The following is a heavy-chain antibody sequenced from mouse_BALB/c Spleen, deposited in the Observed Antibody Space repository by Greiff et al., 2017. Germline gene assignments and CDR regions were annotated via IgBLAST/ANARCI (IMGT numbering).Heavy chain of an antibody. V-gene: IGHV3-2*02. CDR1: GYSITSDYA. Sequence: VQLKESGPGLVKPSQSLSLTCTVTGYSITSDYAWNWIRQFPGNKLEWMGYISYSGSTSYNPSLKSRISITRDTSKNQFFLQLNSVTTEDTATYYCARRDYYGYAFDYWGQGTTLTVSS. CDR2: ISYSGST. D-gene: IGHD1-2*01. CDR3: ARRDYYGYAFDY. J-gene: IGHJ2*01.